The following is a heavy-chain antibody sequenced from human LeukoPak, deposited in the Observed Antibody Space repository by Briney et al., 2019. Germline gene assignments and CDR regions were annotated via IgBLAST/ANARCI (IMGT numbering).Heavy chain of an antibody. Sequence: GGSLRLSCAASGFTFSSYSMNWVRQAPEKGLEWVSSISTSSSCIHYADSVKGRFTISRDNSKNTLYLQMNSLRAEDTAVYYCARDWIGAAAGLRWGDYWGQGTLVTVSS. D-gene: IGHD6-13*01. V-gene: IGHV3-21*01. CDR1: GFTFSSYS. CDR2: ISTSSSCI. CDR3: ARDWIGAAAGLRWGDY. J-gene: IGHJ4*02.